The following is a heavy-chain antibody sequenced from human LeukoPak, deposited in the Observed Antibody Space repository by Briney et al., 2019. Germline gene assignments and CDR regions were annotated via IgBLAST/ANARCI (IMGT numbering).Heavy chain of an antibody. J-gene: IGHJ6*03. D-gene: IGHD3-16*01. CDR2: IIPIFGTA. CDR1: GGTFSSYA. V-gene: IGHV1-69*13. Sequence: ASVKVSCKASGGTFSSYAISWVRQAPGQGLEWMGGIIPIFGTANYAQKFQGRVTITADESTSTAYMELSSLRSEDTAVYYCARGGHYYYYMDVWGKGTTVTISS. CDR3: ARGGHYYYYMDV.